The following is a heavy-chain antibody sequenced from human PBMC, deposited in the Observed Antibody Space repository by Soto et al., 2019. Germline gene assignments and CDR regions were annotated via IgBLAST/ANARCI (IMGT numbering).Heavy chain of an antibody. Sequence: PPDTLSHTCAVCGGSFSGYYLCWIRQPPGKGLEWIGEINHSGSTNYNPSLKSRVNISVDTSKNQFSLKLSSVTAADTAVYYCARGALPQRGTIDYWGQGTLVTVSS. CDR1: GGSFSGYY. D-gene: IGHD1-26*01. CDR2: INHSGST. J-gene: IGHJ4*02. V-gene: IGHV4-34*01. CDR3: ARGALPQRGTIDY.